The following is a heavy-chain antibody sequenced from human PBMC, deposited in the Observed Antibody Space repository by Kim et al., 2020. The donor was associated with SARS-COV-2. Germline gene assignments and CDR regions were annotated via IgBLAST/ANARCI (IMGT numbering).Heavy chain of an antibody. CDR1: GFSLSTSGVG. CDR3: AHLNHYYDSGNSRRYYFDY. Sequence: SGPTLVNPTQTLTLTCTFSGFSLSTSGVGVGWIRQPPGKALEWLALIYWDDDKRYSPSLKSRLTITKDTSKNQVVLTMTNMDPVDTATYYCAHLNHYYDSGNSRRYYFDYWGQGTLVTVSS. D-gene: IGHD3-10*01. J-gene: IGHJ4*02. V-gene: IGHV2-5*02. CDR2: IYWDDDK.